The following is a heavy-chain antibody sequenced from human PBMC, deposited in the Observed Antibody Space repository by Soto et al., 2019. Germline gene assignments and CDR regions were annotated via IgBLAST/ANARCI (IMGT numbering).Heavy chain of an antibody. J-gene: IGHJ4*02. CDR2: INHSGST. V-gene: IGHV4-34*01. Sequence: QVQLQQWGAGLLKPSETLSLTCAVYGESFSGYYWSWIRQPPGKVLEWIGEINHSGSTNYNPSLKSRVTISIDTSKNQFSLKLSSVTAADTAIYYCARGGDWMRNWGQGTLVTVSS. CDR1: GESFSGYY. CDR3: ARGGDWMRN. D-gene: IGHD2-21*02.